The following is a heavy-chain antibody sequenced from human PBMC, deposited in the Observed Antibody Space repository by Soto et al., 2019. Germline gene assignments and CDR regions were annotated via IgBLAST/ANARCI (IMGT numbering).Heavy chain of an antibody. D-gene: IGHD3-10*01. V-gene: IGHV1-18*01. Sequence: ASVKVSCKVSGYTLTELSMHWVRQAPGQGLEWMGWISAYNGITNYAQKFQGRVTITTDTSTSTAYMELRRLRSDDTAVYYCAREISGSGSYFKLLYAFDIWGQGTMVTVSS. J-gene: IGHJ3*02. CDR1: GYTLTELS. CDR2: ISAYNGIT. CDR3: AREISGSGSYFKLLYAFDI.